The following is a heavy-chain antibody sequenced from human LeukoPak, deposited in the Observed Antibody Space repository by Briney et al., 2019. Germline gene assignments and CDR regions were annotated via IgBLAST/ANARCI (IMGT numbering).Heavy chain of an antibody. J-gene: IGHJ4*02. CDR2: INSDGSTT. CDR1: GFTFRSYW. Sequence: GGSLRLSCAASGFTFRSYWMHWVRQAPGKGLVWVSRINSDGSTTGYADSVKGRFTISRDNAENTLYLQMNSLRAEDTAVYYCARDRGYSGYVVWGQGTLVTVSS. D-gene: IGHD5-12*01. CDR3: ARDRGYSGYVV. V-gene: IGHV3-74*01.